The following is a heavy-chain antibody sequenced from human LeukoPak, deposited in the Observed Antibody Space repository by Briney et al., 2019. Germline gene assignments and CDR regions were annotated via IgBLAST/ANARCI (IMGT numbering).Heavy chain of an antibody. CDR2: IYYSGST. D-gene: IGHD3-10*02. Sequence: SETLSLTCTVSGGSISSYYWSWIRQPPGKGLEWIGYIYYSGSTNYNPSLKSRVTISVDTSKNQFSLKLSSVTAADTAVYYCAKRDGGMFGELLADAFDIWGQGTMVTVSS. CDR3: AKRDGGMFGELLADAFDI. V-gene: IGHV4-59*01. CDR1: GGSISSYY. J-gene: IGHJ3*02.